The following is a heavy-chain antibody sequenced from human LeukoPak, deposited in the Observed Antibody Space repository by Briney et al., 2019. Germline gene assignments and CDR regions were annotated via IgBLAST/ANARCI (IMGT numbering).Heavy chain of an antibody. J-gene: IGHJ6*02. D-gene: IGHD6-6*01. Sequence: GGSLRLSCAASGFTFTSYWMSWVRQAPGKGLEWAADINQDGSEIYYVDSVKGRFTISRDNAKNSLFLQMNTLRAEDTAVYYCARDPYSSTWSYGMDVWGQGTTVTVSS. CDR2: INQDGSEI. V-gene: IGHV3-7*05. CDR3: ARDPYSSTWSYGMDV. CDR1: GFTFTSYW.